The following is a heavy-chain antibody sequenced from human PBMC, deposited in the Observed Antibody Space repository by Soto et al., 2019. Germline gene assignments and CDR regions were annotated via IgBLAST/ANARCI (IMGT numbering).Heavy chain of an antibody. CDR3: ATGHDYSGYYHNWYVS. V-gene: IGHV3-23*01. J-gene: IGHJ5*01. Sequence: EVHLLESGGALVQPGGSLTLSCAASGFSFSDYAMSWVRQAPGKGLEGVSRISRTGDSAYYADSVKGRFAISRDRSKNMLYLKMNSPRVEATAVYSCATGHDYSGYYHNWYVSWRQGTLLTVSS. CDR2: ISRTGDSA. CDR1: GFSFSDYA. D-gene: IGHD3-22*01.